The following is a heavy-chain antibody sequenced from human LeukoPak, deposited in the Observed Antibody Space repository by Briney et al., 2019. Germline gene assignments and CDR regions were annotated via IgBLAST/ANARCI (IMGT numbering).Heavy chain of an antibody. Sequence: SETLSLTCTVSGYSISSGYYWGWIRQPPGKGLEWIGSIYHSGSTYYNPSLKSRVTISVDTSKNQFSLKLSSVTAADTAVYYCAGALGYCSGGSCYRRNGLGYWGQGTLVTVSS. J-gene: IGHJ4*02. CDR3: AGALGYCSGGSCYRRNGLGY. V-gene: IGHV4-38-2*02. D-gene: IGHD2-15*01. CDR1: GYSISSGYY. CDR2: IYHSGST.